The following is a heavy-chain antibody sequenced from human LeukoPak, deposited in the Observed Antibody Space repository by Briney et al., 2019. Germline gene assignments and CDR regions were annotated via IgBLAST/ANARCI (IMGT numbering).Heavy chain of an antibody. J-gene: IGHJ4*02. Sequence: GRSLRFPSASTVGSFSDTAIHWFLQSPAKGLKWLAFISHDGTNKYYSDSVEGRFTVSRHNSLNTAHLQMNSLRPEDTAIYYCASEDVDTGDFWGQGTLVTVSS. CDR2: ISHDGTNK. V-gene: IGHV3-30*14. D-gene: IGHD5-18*01. CDR1: VGSFSDTA. CDR3: ASEDVDTGDF.